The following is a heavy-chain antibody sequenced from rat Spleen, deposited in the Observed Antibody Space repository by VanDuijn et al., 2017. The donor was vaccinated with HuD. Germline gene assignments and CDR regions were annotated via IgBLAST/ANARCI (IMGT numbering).Heavy chain of an antibody. CDR1: GFTFSNYD. J-gene: IGHJ1*01. D-gene: IGHD1-6*01. V-gene: IGHV5-25*01. CDR3: ARQGILRIITTPYWYFDF. Sequence: EVQLVESGGGLVQPGRSLKLSCAASGFTFSNYDMAWVRQAPTKGLEWVASISPSGGSTYYRDSVKGRFTVSRDNAKSTLYLQMDSLRSEDSATYYCARQGILRIITTPYWYFDFWGPGTMVTVSS. CDR2: ISPSGGST.